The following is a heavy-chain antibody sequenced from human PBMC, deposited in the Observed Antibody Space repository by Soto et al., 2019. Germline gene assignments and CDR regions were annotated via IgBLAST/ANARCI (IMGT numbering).Heavy chain of an antibody. CDR3: ARNALSALDV. CDR1: GGPLSSYY. V-gene: IGHV4-4*07. CDR2: IYSSGTT. D-gene: IGHD1-1*01. Sequence: QVQLQESGPGLVKPSETLSLTCTVSGGPLSSYYWSWIRQPAGKGLEWIGRIYSSGTTNHNPSLKSRPTMSVDTSNNQFPLRLTSVTAADTAVYYCARNALSALDVWGQGTTVTVS. J-gene: IGHJ6*02.